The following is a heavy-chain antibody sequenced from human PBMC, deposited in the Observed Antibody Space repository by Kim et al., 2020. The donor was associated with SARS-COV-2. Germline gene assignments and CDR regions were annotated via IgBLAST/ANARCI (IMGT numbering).Heavy chain of an antibody. V-gene: IGHV3-11*06. J-gene: IGHJ4*02. D-gene: IGHD3-10*01. Sequence: ASVKGRFTISRDNAKTSLYLQMNSLRAEDTAVYYCAVGLRGSGSYFSVDYWGQGTLVTVSS. CDR3: AVGLRGSGSYFSVDY.